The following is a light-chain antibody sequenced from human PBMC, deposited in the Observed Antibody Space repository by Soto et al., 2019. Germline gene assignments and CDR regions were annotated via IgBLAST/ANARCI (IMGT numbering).Light chain of an antibody. V-gene: IGKV4-1*01. J-gene: IGKJ2*01. Sequence: DIVMTQSPDSLTVSLGERATINCKSSQSVLYNSNNKNYLTWYQQQPGQPPKLLIYWASTRESGVPDRFSGSGSGTDFTLTISSLQAEDVAVYYCQQYYNLPYTFGQGTKLEIK. CDR3: QQYYNLPYT. CDR1: QSVLYNSNNKNY. CDR2: WAS.